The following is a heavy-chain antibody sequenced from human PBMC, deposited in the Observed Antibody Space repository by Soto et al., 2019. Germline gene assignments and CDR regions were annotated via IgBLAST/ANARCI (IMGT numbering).Heavy chain of an antibody. J-gene: IGHJ6*02. D-gene: IGHD2-15*01. CDR3: ARSEEDSDYYYYGMDV. CDR2: TYYRSRWYS. CDR1: GDTVSSNSVA. V-gene: IGHV6-1*01. Sequence: PSETLSLTCVGSGDTVSSNSVAWNWVRQSPSRGLEWLGRTYYRSRWYSDYAVSVRSQIDINADTSKNQVSLQLNSVTPEDTAVYYCARSEEDSDYYYYGMDVWGQGTTVTVSS.